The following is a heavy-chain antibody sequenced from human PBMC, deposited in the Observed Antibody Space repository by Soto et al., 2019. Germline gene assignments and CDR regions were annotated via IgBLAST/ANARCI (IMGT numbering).Heavy chain of an antibody. Sequence: SVKVSCKASGGTFSSYAISWVRQAPGQGLEWMGGIIPIFGTANYAQKFQGRVTITAVESTSTAYMELSSLRSEDTAVYYCARAARSYYYDSSGPGNWFDPWGQGTLVTVSS. CDR3: ARAARSYYYDSSGPGNWFDP. CDR1: GGTFSSYA. D-gene: IGHD3-22*01. V-gene: IGHV1-69*13. J-gene: IGHJ5*02. CDR2: IIPIFGTA.